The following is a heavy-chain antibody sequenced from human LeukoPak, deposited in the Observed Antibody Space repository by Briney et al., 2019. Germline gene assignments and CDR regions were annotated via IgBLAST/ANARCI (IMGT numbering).Heavy chain of an antibody. D-gene: IGHD6-6*01. J-gene: IGHJ4*02. CDR1: GFTFNNYA. V-gene: IGHV3-23*01. CDR3: AKGSRSSRPYYFDY. CDR2: ITDSGGDT. Sequence: TGGSLRLSCTASGFTFNNYAMSWVRQAPGKGLEWVSAITDSGGDTYHADSVKGRFTISRDNSKMTLYLQMNSLRVEDTAVYYCAKGSRSSRPYYFDYWGQGSLVTVSS.